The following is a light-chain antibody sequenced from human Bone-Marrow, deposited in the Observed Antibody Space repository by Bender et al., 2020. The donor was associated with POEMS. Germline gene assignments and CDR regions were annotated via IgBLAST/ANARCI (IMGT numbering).Light chain of an antibody. Sequence: QSALTQPVSVSGSPGQSITISCSGTNSDVGSYNLVSWYQQHPGKAPKLMIYEGSKRPSGVSNRFSGSKSGNTASLTISGLQAEDEADYYCCSYAGGSSSWVLGGGTKVTVL. CDR2: EGS. CDR3: CSYAGGSSSWV. J-gene: IGLJ3*02. CDR1: NSDVGSYNL. V-gene: IGLV2-23*01.